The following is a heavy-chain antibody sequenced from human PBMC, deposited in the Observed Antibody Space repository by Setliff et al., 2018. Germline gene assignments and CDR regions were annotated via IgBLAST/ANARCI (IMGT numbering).Heavy chain of an antibody. D-gene: IGHD5-12*01. CDR1: GFTFSSYS. CDR3: ARGPRDGYNSGLDY. CDR2: IRDKANRYTT. Sequence: LRLSCAASGFTFSSYSMNWVRQAPGKGLEWVGRIRDKANRYTTEYAASVKGRFTISRLDSEISMYLQMNSLETEDTAVYFCARGPRDGYNSGLDYWGQGALVTVSS. J-gene: IGHJ4*02. V-gene: IGHV3-72*01.